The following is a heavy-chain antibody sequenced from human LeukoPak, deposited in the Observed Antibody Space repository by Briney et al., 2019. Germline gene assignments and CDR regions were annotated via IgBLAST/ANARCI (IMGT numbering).Heavy chain of an antibody. CDR1: GFTFSNYA. D-gene: IGHD3-16*02. V-gene: IGHV3-23*01. J-gene: IGHJ4*02. CDR3: AKDLSSRDYVWGSYRPGFDY. Sequence: GGSLRLSCAASGFTFSNYAMSWVRQAPGKGLEWVSAFSGSGGSTYYADSVKGRFTISRDNSKNTLYLQMNSLRAEDTAVYYCAKDLSSRDYVWGSYRPGFDYWGQGTLVTVSS. CDR2: FSGSGGST.